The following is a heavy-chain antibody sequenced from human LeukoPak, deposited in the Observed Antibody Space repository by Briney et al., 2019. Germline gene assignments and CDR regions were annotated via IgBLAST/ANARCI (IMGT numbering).Heavy chain of an antibody. V-gene: IGHV4-61*02. CDR2: IYTSGST. Sequence: PSQTLSLTCTVSGGSISSGSYYWSWIRQPAGKGLEWIGRIYTSGSTNYNSSLKSRVTISVDTSKNQFSLNLTSLTAADTAVYYCARAPSYYHYLDVWGKGTTVTISS. CDR1: GGSISSGSYY. J-gene: IGHJ6*03. CDR3: ARAPSYYHYLDV.